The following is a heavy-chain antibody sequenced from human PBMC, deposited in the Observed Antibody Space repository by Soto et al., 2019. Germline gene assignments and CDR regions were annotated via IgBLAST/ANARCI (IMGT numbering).Heavy chain of an antibody. D-gene: IGHD6-13*01. CDR3: ARVNRRSSSWYPYPYYYYYGMDV. Sequence: PSETLSLTCTVSGGSISSYYWSWIRQPPGKGLEWIGYIYYSGSTNYNPSLKSRVTISVDTSKNQFSLKLSSVTAADTAVYYCARVNRRSSSWYPYPYYYYYGMDVWGQGTTVTVSS. CDR1: GGSISSYY. V-gene: IGHV4-59*01. J-gene: IGHJ6*02. CDR2: IYYSGST.